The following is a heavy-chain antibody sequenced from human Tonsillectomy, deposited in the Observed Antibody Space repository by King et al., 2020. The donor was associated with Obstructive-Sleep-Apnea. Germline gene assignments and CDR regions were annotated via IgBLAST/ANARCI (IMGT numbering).Heavy chain of an antibody. J-gene: IGHJ5*02. Sequence: VQLVESGAEVKKPGASVKVSCKASGYTFTSYGISWVRQAPGQGLEWMGWISAYNGNTNYAQKLQGRVTMTTDTSTSTAYMELRSLRSDDTAVYYCAEMLGGYCSGGSCDPVGWFDPWGQGTLVTVSS. CDR3: AEMLGGYCSGGSCDPVGWFDP. CDR1: GYTFTSYG. D-gene: IGHD2-15*01. V-gene: IGHV1-18*01. CDR2: ISAYNGNT.